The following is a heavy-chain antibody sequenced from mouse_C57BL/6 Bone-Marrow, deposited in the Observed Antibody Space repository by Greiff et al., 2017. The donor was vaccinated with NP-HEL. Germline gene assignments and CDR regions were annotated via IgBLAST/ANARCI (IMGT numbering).Heavy chain of an antibody. V-gene: IGHV1-4*01. CDR2: INPSSGYT. Sequence: QVQLKESGAELARPGASVKMSCKASGYTFTSYTMHWVKQRPGQGLEWIGYINPSSGYTKYNQKFKDKATLTADKSSSTAYMQLSSLTSEDSAVYYCAEGGNSFAYWGQGTLVTVSA. D-gene: IGHD2-1*01. CDR1: GYTFTSYT. CDR3: AEGGNSFAY. J-gene: IGHJ3*01.